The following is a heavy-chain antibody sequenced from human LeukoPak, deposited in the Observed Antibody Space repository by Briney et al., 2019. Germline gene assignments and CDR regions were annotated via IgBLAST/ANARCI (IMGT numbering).Heavy chain of an antibody. V-gene: IGHV4-4*02. CDR2: IYHSGIT. D-gene: IGHD2-21*02. J-gene: IGHJ3*02. CDR1: GGPISSSNW. Sequence: SETLSLTCTVSGGPISSSNWWSWVRQAPGKGLEWIGEIYHSGITNYNPSLKSRVTISVDKSKNQFSLKLSSVTAADTAVYYCVRYCGGDCYSAFDIWGQGTIVTVSS. CDR3: VRYCGGDCYSAFDI.